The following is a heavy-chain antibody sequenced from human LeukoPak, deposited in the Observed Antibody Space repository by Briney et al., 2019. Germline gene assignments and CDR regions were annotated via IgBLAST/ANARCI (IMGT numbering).Heavy chain of an antibody. Sequence: PSETLSLTCAVYGGSFSGYYWSWIRQPPGKGLEWIGEINHSGSTNYNPSLKSRVTISVDTSKNQFSLKLSSVTAADTAVYYCARVDDCSSTSCYAGWFDPRGQGTLVTVSS. D-gene: IGHD2-2*01. CDR3: ARVDDCSSTSCYAGWFDP. CDR2: INHSGST. V-gene: IGHV4-34*01. CDR1: GGSFSGYY. J-gene: IGHJ5*02.